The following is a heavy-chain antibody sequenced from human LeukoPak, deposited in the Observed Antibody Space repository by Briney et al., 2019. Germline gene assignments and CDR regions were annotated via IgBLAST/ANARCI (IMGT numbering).Heavy chain of an antibody. V-gene: IGHV1-18*01. D-gene: IGHD6-19*01. CDR3: ARDLSIAVAGQGGY. Sequence: GASVKVSCKASGYTFTSYGISWVREAPGQGLEWMGWISGYNGNTNYAQKLQGRVTMTTDTSTSTAHMELRSLRSDDTAVYYCARDLSIAVAGQGGYWGQGTLVTVSS. J-gene: IGHJ4*02. CDR1: GYTFTSYG. CDR2: ISGYNGNT.